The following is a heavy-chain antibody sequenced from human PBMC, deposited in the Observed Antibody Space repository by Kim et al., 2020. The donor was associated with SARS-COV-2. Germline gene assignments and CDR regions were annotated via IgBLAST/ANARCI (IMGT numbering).Heavy chain of an antibody. CDR2: ISWNSGSI. J-gene: IGHJ4*02. CDR3: AKDKEKNLSGWSIDY. D-gene: IGHD6-19*01. Sequence: GGSLRLSCAASGFTFGDYAMHWVRQAPGKGLEWVSGISWNSGSIGYADSVKGRFTISRDNAKNSLYLQMNSLRAEDTALYYCAKDKEKNLSGWSIDYWGQGTLVTVSS. V-gene: IGHV3-9*01. CDR1: GFTFGDYA.